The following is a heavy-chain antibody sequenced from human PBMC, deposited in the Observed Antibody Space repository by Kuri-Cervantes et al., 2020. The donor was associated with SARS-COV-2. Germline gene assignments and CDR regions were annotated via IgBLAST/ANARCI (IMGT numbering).Heavy chain of an antibody. CDR1: GFLFSASA. D-gene: IGHD3-3*01. V-gene: IGHV3-73*01. CDR3: ARGDFWSGYYWDY. Sequence: GESLKISCEVSGFLFSASAIHWVRQASGKGLEWVGRVRGKANNYATAYAASVKGRFTISRDDSKNTAYLQMNSLRAEDTAVYYCARGDFWSGYYWDYWGQGTLVTVSS. CDR2: VRGKANNYAT. J-gene: IGHJ4*02.